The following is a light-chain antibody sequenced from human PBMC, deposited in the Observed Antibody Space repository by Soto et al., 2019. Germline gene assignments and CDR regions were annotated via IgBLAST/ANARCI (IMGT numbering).Light chain of an antibody. CDR2: GAS. CDR3: QHRSNWPPTIT. CDR1: RSITSSY. V-gene: IGKV3D-20*02. Sequence: ESVLTQSPGSLSFSPWERATLSFRSIRSITSSYLAWYQQKPGQAPRLLIYGASNRATGIPDRFSGSGAGTDFTLTISSLEPEDFAVYYCQHRSNWPPTITFGQGTRLEIK. J-gene: IGKJ5*01.